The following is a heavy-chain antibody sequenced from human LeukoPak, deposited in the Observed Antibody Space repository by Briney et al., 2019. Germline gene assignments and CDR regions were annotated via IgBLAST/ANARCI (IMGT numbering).Heavy chain of an antibody. CDR1: GSDFSSNW. V-gene: IGHV3-74*01. CDR2: IKGDGIST. D-gene: IGHD3-3*01. CDR3: AKDHYWSIDY. J-gene: IGHJ4*02. Sequence: PGGSLRLSCAVSGSDFSSNWMHWVRNAPGQGLVWVSRIKGDGISTNYADSVKGRFTISRDIAKNTLYLQMNSLRAEDTGVYYCAKDHYWSIDYWGRGTLVTVSS.